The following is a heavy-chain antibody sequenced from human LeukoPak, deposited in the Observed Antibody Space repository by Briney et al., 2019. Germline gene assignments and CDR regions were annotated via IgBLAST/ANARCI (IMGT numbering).Heavy chain of an antibody. CDR1: GFTFDDYA. V-gene: IGHV3-43*02. CDR2: ISGDGGST. D-gene: IGHD3-10*01. CDR3: GGFGYEAAVDL. J-gene: IGHJ4*02. Sequence: GGSLRLSCAASGFTFDDYAMHWVRQAPGKGLEWVSLISGDGGSTYYVDPVKGRFTISRDNAKNLLFLQMNSLRGEDTALYYCGGFGYEAAVDLWGRGTLVTVSS.